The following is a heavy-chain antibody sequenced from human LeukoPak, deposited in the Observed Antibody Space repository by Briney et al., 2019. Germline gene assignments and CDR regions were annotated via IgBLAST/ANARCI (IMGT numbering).Heavy chain of an antibody. V-gene: IGHV3-23*01. J-gene: IGHJ4*02. D-gene: IGHD3-10*01. CDR3: AKAYGSGSYFFDY. CDR2: ISGSGGST. CDR1: GFTFSSYA. Sequence: GGSLRLSCAASGFTFSSYAMSWVRQAPGKGLEWVSAISGSGGSTYYADSVKGRFTISRDNSKNTLYLQMNSLRAEDTALYYCAKAYGSGSYFFDYWGQGTLVTASS.